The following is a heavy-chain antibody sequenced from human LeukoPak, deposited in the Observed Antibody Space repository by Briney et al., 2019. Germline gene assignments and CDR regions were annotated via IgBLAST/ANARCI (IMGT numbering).Heavy chain of an antibody. Sequence: SDTLSLTCAVSGGSISSTNWGCGVRQPPGKGLEWIGEIYHRGSTNYNPSLKSRVTISVDKSKNQFSLKLSSVTAADTAVYYCAISIAAAGTGDDAFDIWGQGTMVTVSS. V-gene: IGHV4-4*02. CDR1: GGSISSTNW. D-gene: IGHD6-13*01. J-gene: IGHJ3*02. CDR2: IYHRGST. CDR3: AISIAAAGTGDDAFDI.